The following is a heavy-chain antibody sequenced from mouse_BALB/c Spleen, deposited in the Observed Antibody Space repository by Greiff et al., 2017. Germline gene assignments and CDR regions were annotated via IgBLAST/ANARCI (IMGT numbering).Heavy chain of an antibody. CDR3: TRERNGYYSYFDD. V-gene: IGHV1-69*02. CDR2: IYPSDSYT. D-gene: IGHD2-3*01. Sequence: QVQLQQPGAELVRPGASVKLSCKASGYTFTSYWINWVKQRPGQGLEWIGNIYPSDSYTNYNQKFKDKATLTVDKSSSTAYMQLSSPTSEDSAVYYCTRERNGYYSYFDDWGQGTTLTVSS. CDR1: GYTFTSYW. J-gene: IGHJ2*01.